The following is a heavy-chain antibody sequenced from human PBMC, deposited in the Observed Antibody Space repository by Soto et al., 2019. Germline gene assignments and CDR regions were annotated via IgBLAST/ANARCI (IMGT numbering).Heavy chain of an antibody. V-gene: IGHV3-30-3*01. Sequence: SLRRSCAASGCDFENHAMHWVRQPPGKGPEWLARISFYGGDAVYADSAKGRFTISRDNSNNTLSLQMNSLTPEYTAVYCFVVFCGGDCSKQWGQGNMVNVS. CDR3: VVFCGGDCSKQ. CDR2: ISFYGGDA. CDR1: GCDFENHA. D-gene: IGHD2-21*02. J-gene: IGHJ4*02.